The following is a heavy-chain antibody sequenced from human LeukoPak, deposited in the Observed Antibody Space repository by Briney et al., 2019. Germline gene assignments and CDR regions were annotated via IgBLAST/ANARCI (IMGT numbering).Heavy chain of an antibody. CDR1: GFTFGNSW. D-gene: IGHD1-14*01. CDR3: VVVVEPPDSDGFDV. J-gene: IGHJ3*01. Sequence: GGSLRLSCAASGFTFGNSWVHWVRHAPGKGLVWVSLINADGSTATYADSVKGRFTISRDNARNTLSLQMNSLTIEDTAVYYCVVVVEPPDSDGFDVWGQGTMITVSS. CDR2: INADGSTA. V-gene: IGHV3-74*01.